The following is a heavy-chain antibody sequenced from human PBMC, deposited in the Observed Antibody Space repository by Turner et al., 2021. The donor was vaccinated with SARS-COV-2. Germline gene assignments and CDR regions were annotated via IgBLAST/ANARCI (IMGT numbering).Heavy chain of an antibody. V-gene: IGHV3-33*01. Sequence: QVQLVESGGGVVQPGRSLRLSCAASGFTFSSYGMHWVRQARGKGLEWVAFIWYDGSNRYYADSVKGRFTISRDNSKNTLSLKMNSLRAEDTAVYYCARPIPSYSSGWYGCYFDYWGQGTLVTVSS. D-gene: IGHD6-19*01. J-gene: IGHJ4*02. CDR2: IWYDGSNR. CDR3: ARPIPSYSSGWYGCYFDY. CDR1: GFTFSSYG.